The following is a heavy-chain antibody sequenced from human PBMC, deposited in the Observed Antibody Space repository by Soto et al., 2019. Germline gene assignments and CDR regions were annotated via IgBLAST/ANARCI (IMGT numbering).Heavy chain of an antibody. J-gene: IGHJ4*02. CDR2: IYYSGST. CDR1: GGSISSYY. D-gene: IGHD4-17*01. CDR3: ARARPIDDYGDYADYFDY. V-gene: IGHV4-59*01. Sequence: QVQLQESGPGLVKPSETLSLTCTVSGGSISSYYWSWIRQPPGKGLGWIGYIYYSGSTNYNPSLTSRVTISVDTSKNQFSLKLSSVTAADTAVYYCARARPIDDYGDYADYFDYWGQGTLVTVSS.